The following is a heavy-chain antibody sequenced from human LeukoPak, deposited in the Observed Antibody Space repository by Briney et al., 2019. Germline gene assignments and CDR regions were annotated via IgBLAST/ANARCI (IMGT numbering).Heavy chain of an antibody. Sequence: GASVKVSCKASGYTYTSYYMNWVRQAPGQGLEWMGIINPSGGSTSYAQKFQGRVTMNRDTSTSPVYMELSSLRSEDTAVYYCARYYYDSSGPLPGYYCDYWGQGTLVTVSS. V-gene: IGHV1-46*01. CDR3: ARYYYDSSGPLPGYYCDY. CDR2: INPSGGST. D-gene: IGHD3-22*01. J-gene: IGHJ4*02. CDR1: GYTYTSYY.